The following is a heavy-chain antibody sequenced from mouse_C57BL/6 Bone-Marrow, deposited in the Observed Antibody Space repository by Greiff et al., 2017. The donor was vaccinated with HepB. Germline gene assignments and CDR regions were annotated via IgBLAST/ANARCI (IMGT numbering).Heavy chain of an antibody. CDR3: ARGAYDGYYDWYFDV. J-gene: IGHJ1*03. Sequence: EVKLVESGPGMVKPSQSLSLTCTVTGYSITSGYDWHWIRHFPGNKLEWMGYISYSGSTNYNPSLKSRISITHDTSKNHFFLKLNSVTTEDTATYYCARGAYDGYYDWYFDVWGTGTTVTVSS. D-gene: IGHD2-3*01. V-gene: IGHV3-1*01. CDR2: ISYSGST. CDR1: GYSITSGYD.